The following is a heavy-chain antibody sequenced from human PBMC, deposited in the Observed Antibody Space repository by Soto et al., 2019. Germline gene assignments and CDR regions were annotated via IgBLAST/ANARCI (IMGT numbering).Heavy chain of an antibody. CDR2: INHSGST. CDR1: GGPLSGNY. CDR3: AGDRDYGMDV. J-gene: IGHJ6*02. V-gene: IGHV4-34*01. Sequence: QVQLQQWGAGLLKPSETLSLTCAVYGGPLSGNYWSWIRQPPGKGLEWMGEINHSGSTTYNPSLKSRVTISVDTSKNQYSLNLESVTAADTALYYCAGDRDYGMDVWGQGTTVTVSS.